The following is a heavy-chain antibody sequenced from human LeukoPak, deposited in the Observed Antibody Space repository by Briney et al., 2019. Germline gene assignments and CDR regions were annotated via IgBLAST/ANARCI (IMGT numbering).Heavy chain of an antibody. CDR1: GYTFTSYG. V-gene: IGHV1-2*02. D-gene: IGHD1-1*01. CDR2: INPNSGGT. CDR3: ARFRGTPPFDY. Sequence: ASVKVSCKASGYTFTSYGISWVRQAPGQGLEWMGWINPNSGGTNYAQKFQGRVTMTRDTSISTAYMELSRLRSDDTAVYYCARFRGTPPFDYWGQGTLVTVSS. J-gene: IGHJ4*02.